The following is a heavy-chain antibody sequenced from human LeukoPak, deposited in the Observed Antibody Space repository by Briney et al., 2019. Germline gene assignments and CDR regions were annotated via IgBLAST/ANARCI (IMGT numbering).Heavy chain of an antibody. J-gene: IGHJ4*02. V-gene: IGHV3-30*02. Sequence: GGSLRLSCAASGFTFSSYGMHWVRQAPGKGLEWVAFIRYDGSNKYYADSVKGRFTISRDNSKNTLYLQMNSLRAEDTAVYYCAKDTPVYCSGGSCYSYYFDYWGQGTLVTVSS. D-gene: IGHD2-15*01. CDR1: GFTFSSYG. CDR3: AKDTPVYCSGGSCYSYYFDY. CDR2: IRYDGSNK.